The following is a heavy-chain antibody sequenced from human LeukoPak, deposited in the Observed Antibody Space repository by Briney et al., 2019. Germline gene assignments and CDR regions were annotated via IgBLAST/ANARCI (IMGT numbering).Heavy chain of an antibody. V-gene: IGHV3-15*01. D-gene: IGHD5-12*01. CDR1: RFTFSNYW. CDR2: IKSKTDGGTT. Sequence: GGSLRLSCVASRFTFSNYWMSWVRQAPGKGLEWVGRIKSKTDGGTTDYAAPVKGRFTISRDDSKNTLYLQMNSLKTEDTAVYYCTTEQWLPSDSDYWGQGTLVTVSS. CDR3: TTEQWLPSDSDY. J-gene: IGHJ4*02.